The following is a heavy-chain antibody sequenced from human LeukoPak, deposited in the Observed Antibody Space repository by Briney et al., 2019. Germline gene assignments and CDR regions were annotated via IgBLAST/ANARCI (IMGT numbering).Heavy chain of an antibody. J-gene: IGHJ3*02. CDR3: ARPEYSSSYDAFDI. Sequence: PSETLSLTCAVSGGSISTYYWSWIRQPPGKGLEWIGEINHSGSTNYNPSLKSRVTISVDTSKNQFSLKLSSVTAADTAVYYCARPEYSSSYDAFDIWGQGTMVTVSS. V-gene: IGHV4-34*01. CDR2: INHSGST. CDR1: GGSISTYY. D-gene: IGHD6-6*01.